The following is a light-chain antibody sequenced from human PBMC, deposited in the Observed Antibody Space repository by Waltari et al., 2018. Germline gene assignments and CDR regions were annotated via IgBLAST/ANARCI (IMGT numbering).Light chain of an antibody. J-gene: IGKJ2*01. CDR1: QGISRY. Sequence: AIRMTQSPSSLSASTGDRVTIPCRASQGISRYVAWYQQKPGKAPKLLIYAASTLQSGVPSRFSGSGSGTDFTLTISCLQSEDFATYYCQQYYSYPLKYTFGQGTKLEIK. V-gene: IGKV1-8*01. CDR2: AAS. CDR3: QQYYSYPLKYT.